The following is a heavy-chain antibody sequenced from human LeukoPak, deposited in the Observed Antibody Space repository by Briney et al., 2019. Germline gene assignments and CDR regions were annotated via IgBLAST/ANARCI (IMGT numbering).Heavy chain of an antibody. V-gene: IGHV3-74*01. CDR2: INGDGSIT. CDR1: GFSFSSYW. D-gene: IGHD3-10*01. Sequence: GGSLRLSCAASGFSFSSYWMHWVRQAPGRGPVWVSRINGDGSITTYADSVKGRLTNSRDNAKNTLYLQMNSLRAEDTAVYYCTRDLDGSGSYHWFDPWGQGTLVTVSS. J-gene: IGHJ5*02. CDR3: TRDLDGSGSYHWFDP.